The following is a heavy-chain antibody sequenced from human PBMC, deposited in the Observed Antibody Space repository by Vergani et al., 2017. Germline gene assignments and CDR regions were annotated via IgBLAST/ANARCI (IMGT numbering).Heavy chain of an antibody. J-gene: IGHJ3*02. CDR3: ATELINPTRSGYLLDHAFDI. CDR1: GFTFDDYA. Sequence: EVQLVESGGGLVQPGRSLRLSCAASGFTFDDYAMHWVRQAPGKGLEWVSGISWNSGSIGYADSVKGRFTISRDNAKNSLYLQMNSLRAEDTALYYCATELINPTRSGYLLDHAFDIWGQGTMVTVSS. D-gene: IGHD3-3*01. CDR2: ISWNSGSI. V-gene: IGHV3-9*01.